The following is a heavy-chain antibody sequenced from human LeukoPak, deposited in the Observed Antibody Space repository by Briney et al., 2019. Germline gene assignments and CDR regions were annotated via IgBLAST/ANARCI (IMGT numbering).Heavy chain of an antibody. CDR3: ARDPTNRYSCGQKASPTNWFDP. D-gene: IGHD6-19*01. J-gene: IGHJ5*02. CDR1: GFTFSNYY. CDR2: ISSSGSTI. V-gene: IGHV3-11*04. Sequence: GGSLRLSCAASGFTFSNYYMSWVRQAPGKGLEWVSSISSSGSTIYYADSVKGRFTISRDNAKNSLYLQMDSLRAEDTAVYYCARDPTNRYSCGQKASPTNWFDPWGQGTLVTVSS.